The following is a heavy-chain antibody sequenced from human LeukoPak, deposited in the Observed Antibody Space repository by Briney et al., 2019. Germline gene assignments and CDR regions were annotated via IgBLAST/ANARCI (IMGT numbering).Heavy chain of an antibody. J-gene: IGHJ5*02. CDR2: IYYSGST. V-gene: IGHV4-39*01. Sequence: SETLSLTCTVSGGSISSSSYSWGWIRQPPGKGLEWIGSIYYSGSTYYNPSLKSRVTISVDTSKNQFSLKLSSVTAADTAVYYCARTEAWFDPWGQGTLVTVSS. CDR1: GGSISSSSYS. CDR3: ARTEAWFDP.